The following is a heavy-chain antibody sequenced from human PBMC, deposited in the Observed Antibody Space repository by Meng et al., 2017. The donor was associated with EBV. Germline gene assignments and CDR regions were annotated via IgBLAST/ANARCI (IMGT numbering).Heavy chain of an antibody. V-gene: IGHV1-2*06. J-gene: IGHJ4*02. CDR1: GYTFTGYY. CDR2: INPNSGGT. CDR3: ARVGIAVAGTGDY. Sequence: QGQLWQSGVEVKKPGASVKVSCKASGYTFTGYYMHWVRQAPGQGLEWMGRINPNSGGTNYAQKFQGRVTMTRDTSISTAYMELSRLRSDDTAVYYCARVGIAVAGTGDYWGQGTLVTVSS. D-gene: IGHD6-19*01.